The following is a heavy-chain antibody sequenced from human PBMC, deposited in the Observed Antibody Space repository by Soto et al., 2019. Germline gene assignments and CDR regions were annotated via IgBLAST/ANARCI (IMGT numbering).Heavy chain of an antibody. CDR2: ISHSGTT. D-gene: IGHD2-8*01. Sequence: QVQLQESGPGLVEPSGTLSLTCAVSLVSISSGNWWSWVRQPPGRGLEYIGEISHSGTTNYNPSREXXLTISLDASKNPFSLKLTSVTAADTAGYDWATKNGPTPGNYWGQGTLVIVSS. CDR3: ATKNGPTPGNY. CDR1: LVSISSGNW. V-gene: IGHV4-4*02. J-gene: IGHJ4*02.